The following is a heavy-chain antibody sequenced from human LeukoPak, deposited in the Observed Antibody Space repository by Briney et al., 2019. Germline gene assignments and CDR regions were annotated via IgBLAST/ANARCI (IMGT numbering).Heavy chain of an antibody. Sequence: SETLSLTCTVSGGSISSYYWSWIRQPPGKGLEWIGYIYYSGSANYNPSLKSRVTISVDTSKNQFSLKLSSVTAADTAVYYCARQGSSGWYGFDAFDIWGQGTMVTVSS. J-gene: IGHJ3*02. D-gene: IGHD6-19*01. CDR1: GGSISSYY. CDR2: IYYSGSA. CDR3: ARQGSSGWYGFDAFDI. V-gene: IGHV4-59*01.